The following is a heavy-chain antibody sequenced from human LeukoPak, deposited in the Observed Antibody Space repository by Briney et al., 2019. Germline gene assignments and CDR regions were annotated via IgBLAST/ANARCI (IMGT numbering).Heavy chain of an antibody. Sequence: PSETLSLTCAVYGGSFSGYYWSWIRQPPGKGLEWIGEINHSGSTNYNPSLKSRVTISVDTSKNQFSPKLSSVTAADTAVYYCATKWELPYYFDYWGQGTLVTVSS. D-gene: IGHD1-26*01. CDR1: GGSFSGYY. J-gene: IGHJ4*02. CDR3: ATKWELPYYFDY. V-gene: IGHV4-34*01. CDR2: INHSGST.